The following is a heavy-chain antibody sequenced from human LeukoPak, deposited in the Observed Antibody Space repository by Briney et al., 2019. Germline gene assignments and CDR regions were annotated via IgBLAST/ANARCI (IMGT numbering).Heavy chain of an antibody. V-gene: IGHV1-8*01. J-gene: IGHJ4*02. Sequence: ASVTVSFTTSGYTFTSYDINWVRQAPGQGREWMGWMNPNSGDTGYAQKFQDRVTMTRNTSKSTAYMELRGLSSEDTAVYYCARTRGYSLGYSDYWGQGALVTVSS. D-gene: IGHD5-18*01. CDR1: GYTFTSYD. CDR3: ARTRGYSLGYSDY. CDR2: MNPNSGDT.